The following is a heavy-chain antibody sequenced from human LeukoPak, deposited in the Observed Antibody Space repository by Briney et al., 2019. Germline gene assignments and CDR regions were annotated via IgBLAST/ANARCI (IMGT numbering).Heavy chain of an antibody. CDR1: GYTFTSYG. V-gene: IGHV1-18*01. CDR3: ARDLAGIVGVTAWFDP. Sequence: ASVKVSCKASGYTFTSYGISWVRQAPGQGLEWMGWISAYNGNTNYAQKLQGRVTMTRDTSTNTAYMELRSLRFDDTAVYYCARDLAGIVGVTAWFDPWGQGTLVTVSS. J-gene: IGHJ5*02. CDR2: ISAYNGNT. D-gene: IGHD1-26*01.